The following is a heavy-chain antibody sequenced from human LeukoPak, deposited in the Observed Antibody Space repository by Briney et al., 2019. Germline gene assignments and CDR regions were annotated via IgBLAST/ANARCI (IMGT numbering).Heavy chain of an antibody. CDR1: GFTFSGHA. V-gene: IGHV3-23*01. CDR3: AKDRPGEAWFDY. CDR2: ISTSGGST. J-gene: IGHJ4*02. D-gene: IGHD7-27*01. Sequence: GGSLRLTCAASGFTFSGHAMSWVRQAPGKGLEWVSGISTSGGSTYYGNSVKGRFAISRDNSKNMVYLQMNSLRAEDTAVYYCAKDRPGEAWFDYWGQGTLVIVSS.